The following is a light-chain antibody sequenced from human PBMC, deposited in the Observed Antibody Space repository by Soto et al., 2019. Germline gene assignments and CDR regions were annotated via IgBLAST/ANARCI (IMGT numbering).Light chain of an antibody. CDR3: QQYYSFPLT. CDR1: QTISSW. Sequence: DIPMTQSPSTLSGSLVDRLPITCRASQTISSWLAWYQQKPGKAPKLLIYAASSLQSGVPSRFSGSGSGTDFTLTISCLQSEDFATYYCQQYYSFPLTFGPGTKVDIK. CDR2: AAS. J-gene: IGKJ3*01. V-gene: IGKV1-5*01.